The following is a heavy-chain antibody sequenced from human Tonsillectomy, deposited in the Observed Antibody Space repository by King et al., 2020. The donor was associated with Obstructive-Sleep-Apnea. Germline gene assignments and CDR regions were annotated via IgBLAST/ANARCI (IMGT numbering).Heavy chain of an antibody. CDR3: ARGGYSSSWH. CDR2: ISWNSGSI. CDR1: GFSFDDYG. D-gene: IGHD6-13*01. Sequence: VPLVASGGGLVQPGRSLRLSCAASGFSFDDYGMHWVRQAPGQGLEWVSCISWNSGSISSADSVKGRFTISRDNAKNSLSLQMNSLRAEDTARYYCARGGYSSSWHWGQGTLVTVSS. V-gene: IGHV3-9*01. J-gene: IGHJ4*02.